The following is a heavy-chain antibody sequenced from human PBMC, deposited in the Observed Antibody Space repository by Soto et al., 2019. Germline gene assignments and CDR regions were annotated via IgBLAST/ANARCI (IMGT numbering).Heavy chain of an antibody. J-gene: IGHJ4*02. CDR3: ARAPRGNYGYPSYFDY. D-gene: IGHD3-10*01. Sequence: QVQLQESGPGLVKPSETLSLTCTVSGGSISSYYWSWIRQPPGKGLELIGYIYYSGSTKYNPSLKSRVTISVDTSKNQFSLKLSSVTAADTAVYYCARAPRGNYGYPSYFDYWGQGTLVTVSS. CDR2: IYYSGST. CDR1: GGSISSYY. V-gene: IGHV4-59*01.